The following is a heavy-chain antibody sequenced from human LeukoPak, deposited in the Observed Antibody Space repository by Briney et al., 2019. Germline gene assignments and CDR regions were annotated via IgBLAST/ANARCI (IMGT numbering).Heavy chain of an antibody. Sequence: SETLSLTCSVSGYAISSGYFWGWIRQPPGKGLEWIGTIYHSGSTYYNPSLKSRVTISVDTSKNQFSLKLSSVTAADAAVYYCARAPFTRGSGSYYYYFDFWGQGTLVTVSS. CDR1: GYAISSGYF. D-gene: IGHD3-10*01. J-gene: IGHJ4*02. CDR2: IYHSGST. V-gene: IGHV4-38-2*02. CDR3: ARAPFTRGSGSYYYYFDF.